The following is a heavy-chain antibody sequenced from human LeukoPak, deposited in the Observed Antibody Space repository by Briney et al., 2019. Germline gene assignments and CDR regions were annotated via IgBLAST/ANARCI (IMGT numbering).Heavy chain of an antibody. CDR3: AREGVTTGTGGFDY. V-gene: IGHV3-64*01. Sequence: GGSLRLSCAASGFTFSSYGMHWVRQAPGKGLEYVASISNKGGNTYYANSVKGRFTISRDNSKKTLFLQMGSLRDEDMAVYYCAREGVTTGTGGFDYWGQGTLVTVSS. D-gene: IGHD4-11*01. CDR2: ISNKGGNT. J-gene: IGHJ4*02. CDR1: GFTFSSYG.